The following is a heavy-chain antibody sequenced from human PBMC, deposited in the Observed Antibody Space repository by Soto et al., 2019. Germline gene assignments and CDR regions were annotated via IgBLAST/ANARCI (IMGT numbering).Heavy chain of an antibody. CDR1: GFSFSSSA. V-gene: IGHV3-23*01. Sequence: GGSLRLSCAASGFSFSSSAMSWVRQAPGGGLEWVSSIDGRGERTYYKPSAKGRFTISRDRSRDTLYLQMTSLRAEDSALYYCAKSRDSSAWYALDSWGQGTLVTVSS. CDR3: AKSRDSSAWYALDS. J-gene: IGHJ4*02. D-gene: IGHD6-19*01. CDR2: IDGRGERT.